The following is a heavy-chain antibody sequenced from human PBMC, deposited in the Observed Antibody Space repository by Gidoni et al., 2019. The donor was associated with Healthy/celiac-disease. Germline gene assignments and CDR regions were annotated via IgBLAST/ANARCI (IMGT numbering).Heavy chain of an antibody. CDR3: ARVGTGYCSSTSCYDYYYYMDV. V-gene: IGHV3-33*01. CDR1: GFTFSSYG. CDR2: IWYDGSNK. D-gene: IGHD2-2*01. Sequence: QVQLVESGGGVVQPGRSLRLSCAASGFTFSSYGMHWVRQAPGKGLEWVAVIWYDGSNKYYADSVKGRFTISRDNSKNTLYLQMNSLRAEDTAVYYCARVGTGYCSSTSCYDYYYYMDVWGKGTTVTVSS. J-gene: IGHJ6*03.